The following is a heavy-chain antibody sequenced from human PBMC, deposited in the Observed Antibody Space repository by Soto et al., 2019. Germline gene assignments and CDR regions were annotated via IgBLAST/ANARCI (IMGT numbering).Heavy chain of an antibody. V-gene: IGHV3-23*01. J-gene: IGHJ4*02. CDR1: GFTFSSYA. CDR3: AKLRGYSGYTLPDY. Sequence: EVQLLESGGGLVQPGGSLRLCCAASGFTFSSYAMSWVRQAPGKGLEWVSAISGSGGSTYYADSVKGRFTISRDNSKNTLYLQMNSLRAEDTAVYYCAKLRGYSGYTLPDYWGQGTLVTVSS. D-gene: IGHD5-12*01. CDR2: ISGSGGST.